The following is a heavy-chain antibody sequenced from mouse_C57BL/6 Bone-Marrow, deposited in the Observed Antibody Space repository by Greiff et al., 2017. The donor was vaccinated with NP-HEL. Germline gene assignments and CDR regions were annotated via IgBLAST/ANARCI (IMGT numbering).Heavy chain of an antibody. Sequence: VQLQESGAELVKPGASVKISCKASGYAFSSYWMNWVKQRPGKGLEWIGQIYPGGGDTNYNGKFKGKATLTADKSSSTAYMQLSSLTSEDSAVYFCARRGDYDEGFAYWGQGTLVAVSA. D-gene: IGHD2-4*01. J-gene: IGHJ3*01. CDR2: IYPGGGDT. CDR3: ARRGDYDEGFAY. CDR1: GYAFSSYW. V-gene: IGHV1-80*01.